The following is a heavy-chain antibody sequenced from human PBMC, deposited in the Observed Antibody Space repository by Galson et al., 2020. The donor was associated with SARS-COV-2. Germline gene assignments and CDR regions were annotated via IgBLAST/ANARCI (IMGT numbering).Heavy chain of an antibody. Sequence: GGSLRLSCAVSGFTLSNYAMHWVRQAPGKGLECVSTISSNGVGTYYINSVEGRFTISRDISKNMLYLQMGSLRADDMAVYYCVSQGLSTREYEYWGQGTLVTVSS. J-gene: IGHJ4*02. CDR2: ISSNGVGT. D-gene: IGHD2-15*01. CDR1: GFTLSNYA. V-gene: IGHV3-64*01. CDR3: VSQGLSTREYEY.